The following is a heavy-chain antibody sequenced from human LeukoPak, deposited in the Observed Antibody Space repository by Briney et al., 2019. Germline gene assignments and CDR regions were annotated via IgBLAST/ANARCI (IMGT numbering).Heavy chain of an antibody. D-gene: IGHD3-22*01. J-gene: IGHJ4*02. Sequence: GTSLRLSCAASGFTFNSNVLHWVRQAPGKGLEWVAITRYDGSNKYYADSVKGRFTISRDNSKNTLYLQMNSLRAEDTAVYYCVRAYDSFMPYFDYWGQGTLVTVSS. CDR1: GFTFNSNV. V-gene: IGHV3-33*01. CDR3: VRAYDSFMPYFDY. CDR2: TRYDGSNK.